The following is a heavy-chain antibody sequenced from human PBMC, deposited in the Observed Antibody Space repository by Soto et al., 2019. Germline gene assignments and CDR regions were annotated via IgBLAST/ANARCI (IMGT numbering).Heavy chain of an antibody. CDR1: GFSLNERAVG. J-gene: IGHJ4*02. CDR2: TYWDDDN. CDR3: AHGSGWPFDY. V-gene: IGHV2-5*02. D-gene: IGHD6-19*01. Sequence: QITLEESGPTLVKPTQTLTLTCTFSGFSLNERAVGVGWIRQPPGKALEWLAFTYWDDDNHYSPSLKNRLTITKDTSKNQVVLMMTNTDPADTATYYCAHGSGWPFDYWGQGTQVTVSS.